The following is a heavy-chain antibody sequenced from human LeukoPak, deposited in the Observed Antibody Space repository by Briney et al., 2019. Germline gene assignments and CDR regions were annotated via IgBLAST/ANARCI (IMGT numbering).Heavy chain of an antibody. Sequence: SVKVSCKASGGTFSSYAISWVRQAPGQGLEWMGEIIPIFGAANYAQKFQGRVTITADESTSTAYMELSSLRSEDTAVYYCAAQGYCSSTSCYTVMDYWGQGTLVTVSS. CDR1: GGTFSSYA. CDR3: AAQGYCSSTSCYTVMDY. V-gene: IGHV1-69*13. J-gene: IGHJ4*02. CDR2: IIPIFGAA. D-gene: IGHD2-2*02.